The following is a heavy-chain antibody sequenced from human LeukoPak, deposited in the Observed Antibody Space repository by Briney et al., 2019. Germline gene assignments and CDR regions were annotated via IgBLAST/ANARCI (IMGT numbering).Heavy chain of an antibody. J-gene: IGHJ4*02. CDR3: ARDLSLLGFDY. V-gene: IGHV3-30*03. D-gene: IGHD2/OR15-2a*01. CDR2: ISYDGSNK. CDR1: GFTFSSYG. Sequence: GGSLRPSCAASGFTFSSYGMHWVRQAPGKGLEWVAVISYDGSNKYYADSVKGRFTISRDNSKNTLYLQMNSLGAEDTAVYYCARDLSLLGFDYWGQGTLVTVSS.